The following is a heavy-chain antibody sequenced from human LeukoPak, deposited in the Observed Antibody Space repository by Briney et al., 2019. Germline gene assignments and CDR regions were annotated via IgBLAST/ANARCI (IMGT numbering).Heavy chain of an antibody. CDR1: GYTFTSYA. D-gene: IGHD6-13*01. Sequence: GASVKVSCKASGYTFTSYAMHWVRQAPGQRLEWMGWINAGNGNTKYSQKFQGRVTITRDTSASTAYMELSSLRSEDTDVYYCALGAAAGTAPRGWFDPWGQGTLVTVSS. CDR3: ALGAAAGTAPRGWFDP. J-gene: IGHJ5*02. CDR2: INAGNGNT. V-gene: IGHV1-3*01.